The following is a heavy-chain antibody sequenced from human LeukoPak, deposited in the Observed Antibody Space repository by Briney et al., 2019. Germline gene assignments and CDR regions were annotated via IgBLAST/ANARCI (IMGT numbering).Heavy chain of an antibody. CDR3: ARDVRWELLGSDFDY. V-gene: IGHV1-2*02. D-gene: IGHD1-26*01. CDR2: INPNSGGT. Sequence: ASVKVSCKASGYTFTSYDINWVRQATEQGLEWMGWINPNSGGTNYAQKFQGRVTMTRDTSISTAYMELSRLRSDDTAVYYCARDVRWELLGSDFDYWGQGTLVTVSS. CDR1: GYTFTSYD. J-gene: IGHJ4*02.